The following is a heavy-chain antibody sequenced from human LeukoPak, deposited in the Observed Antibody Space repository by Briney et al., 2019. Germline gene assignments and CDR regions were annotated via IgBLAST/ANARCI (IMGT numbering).Heavy chain of an antibody. J-gene: IGHJ4*02. CDR2: MYYSGST. V-gene: IGHV4-59*01. CDR3: ARSSTGSYFDY. CDR1: GGSMSRYY. D-gene: IGHD3-3*02. Sequence: SETLSLTCTVSGGSMSRYYWSWIRQPPGKGLEWIGYMYYSGSTKYNPSLKSRVTISVDPSKNQCSLKLSSVTAADTAVYYCARSSTGSYFDYWGQGTLVTVSS.